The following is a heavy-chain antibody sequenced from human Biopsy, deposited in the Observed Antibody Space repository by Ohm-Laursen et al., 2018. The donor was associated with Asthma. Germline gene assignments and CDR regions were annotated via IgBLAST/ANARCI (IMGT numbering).Heavy chain of an antibody. CDR1: GYTFNSAG. CDR2: ISVYNGNT. D-gene: IGHD3-10*01. V-gene: IGHV1-18*01. CDR3: ARAVDYSHYYGIDV. J-gene: IGHJ6*02. Sequence: ASVKVSCKPSGYTFNSAGITWVRQAPGQGLEWMGWISVYNGNTKVAQKLQDRVTMIADTSTSTAYMELRSLRSDDAAVYFCARAVDYSHYYGIDVWGQGTTVTAS.